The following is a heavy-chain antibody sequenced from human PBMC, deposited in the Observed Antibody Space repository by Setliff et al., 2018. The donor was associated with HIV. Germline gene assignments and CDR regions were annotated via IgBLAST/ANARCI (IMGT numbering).Heavy chain of an antibody. CDR3: ARRGEVYDYYASRTYSYYFDY. CDR1: AYAFTNYW. CDR2: IYPDDSDT. J-gene: IGHJ4*02. D-gene: IGHD3-10*01. V-gene: IGHV5-51*01. Sequence: GESLTISCKGPAYAFTNYWIAWVRQMPGKGLEWMGIIYPDDSDTIYSPSFQGQVTISADKSISTAYLQWSSLKASDTAMYYCARRGEVYDYYASRTYSYYFDYWGQGTLVTVSS.